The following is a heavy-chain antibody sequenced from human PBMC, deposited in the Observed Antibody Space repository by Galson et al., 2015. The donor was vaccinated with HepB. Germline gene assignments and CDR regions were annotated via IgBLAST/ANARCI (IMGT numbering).Heavy chain of an antibody. V-gene: IGHV1-69*06. CDR3: ARVLSRTIFGVAITSLDY. D-gene: IGHD3-3*01. J-gene: IGHJ4*02. CDR2: IIPIFGTA. CDR1: GGTFSSYA. Sequence: SVKVSCKASGGTFSSYAISWVRQAPGQGLEWMGGIIPIFGTANYAQKFQGRVTITADKSTSTAYMELSSLRSEDTAVYYCARVLSRTIFGVAITSLDYWGQGTLVTVSS.